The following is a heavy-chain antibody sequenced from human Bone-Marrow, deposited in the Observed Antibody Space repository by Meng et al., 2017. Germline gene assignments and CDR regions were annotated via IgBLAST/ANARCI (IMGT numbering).Heavy chain of an antibody. CDR1: GFTFSSYE. J-gene: IGHJ4*02. D-gene: IGHD3-16*01. V-gene: IGHV3-23*01. CDR2: ISGSGGST. Sequence: GESLKISCAASGFTFSSYEMNWVRQAPGKGLEWVSAISGSGGSTYYADPVKGRFTISRDNSKNTLYLQMNSLGAEDTAVDYCAKWGVDYWGQGNLVTVSS. CDR3: AKWGVDY.